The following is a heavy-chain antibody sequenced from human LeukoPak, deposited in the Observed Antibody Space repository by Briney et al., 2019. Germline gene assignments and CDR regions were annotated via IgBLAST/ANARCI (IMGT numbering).Heavy chain of an antibody. CDR3: ARGRSPDYWYFDL. V-gene: IGHV3-30-3*01. CDR2: ISHNGSSK. Sequence: PGGSLRLSCAASGFVFGDYAMHWVRQAPGKGLEWTALISHNGSSKYYADSVRGRITISRDNSNTLYLEMNSLRPEDTAVFYCARGRSPDYWYFDLWGRGTPVTVSS. J-gene: IGHJ2*01. CDR1: GFVFGDYA.